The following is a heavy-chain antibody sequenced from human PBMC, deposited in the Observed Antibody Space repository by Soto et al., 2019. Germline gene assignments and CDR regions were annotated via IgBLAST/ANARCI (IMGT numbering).Heavy chain of an antibody. D-gene: IGHD3-22*01. V-gene: IGHV3-72*01. CDR1: GFTFSSYN. CDR3: ARARRGYPPDE. CDR2: IKNKLNSYTV. J-gene: IGHJ4*02. Sequence: GGSLRLSCAASGFTFSSYNMNWVRQAPGKGLEWVARIKNKLNSYTVEYAASLEGRFTISRDDSKNSVYLQMNSLKTEDTAVYFCARARRGYPPDEWGQGTLVTVSS.